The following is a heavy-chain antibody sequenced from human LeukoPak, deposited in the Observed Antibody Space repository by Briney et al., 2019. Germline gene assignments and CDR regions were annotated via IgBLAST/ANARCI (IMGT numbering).Heavy chain of an antibody. Sequence: PGGSLRLSCATSGFTFSFFGMHWVRQAPGKGLEWVAFIQNDGSFQFYADSVQGRFSISRDNSKNTLFLQMNSLRADDTAVYYCAKTSDQLLYSKFDFWGQGTLVTVSS. D-gene: IGHD2-2*02. V-gene: IGHV3-30*02. CDR3: AKTSDQLLYSKFDF. CDR1: GFTFSFFG. J-gene: IGHJ4*02. CDR2: IQNDGSFQ.